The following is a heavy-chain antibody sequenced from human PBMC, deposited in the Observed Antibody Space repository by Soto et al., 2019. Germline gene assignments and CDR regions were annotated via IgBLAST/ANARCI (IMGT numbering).Heavy chain of an antibody. CDR1: GFTFSSFA. CDR2: ISGSGGST. Sequence: EVQLLESGGGLVQPGGSLRLSCAASGFTFSSFAMSWVRQAPGKGLEWVSAISGSGGSTYYADSVKGRFTISRDNSKNTLYLQMNSLRAEDTAVYYCTYSSGYEPCYWGQGTLVTVSS. V-gene: IGHV3-23*01. CDR3: TYSSGYEPCY. D-gene: IGHD6-19*01. J-gene: IGHJ4*02.